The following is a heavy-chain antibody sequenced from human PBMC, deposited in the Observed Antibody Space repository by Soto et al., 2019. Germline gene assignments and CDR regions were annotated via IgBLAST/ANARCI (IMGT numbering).Heavy chain of an antibody. Sequence: PGGSLRLSCAASGFTFSSYAMSWVRQAPGKGLEWVSAISGSGGSTYYADSVKGRFTISRDNSKNTLYLQMNSLRAEVTAVYYCAKDDDYPASIAAMFLFDYWGQGTLVTVSS. CDR3: AKDDDYPASIAAMFLFDY. CDR2: ISGSGGST. CDR1: GFTFSSYA. V-gene: IGHV3-23*01. J-gene: IGHJ4*02. D-gene: IGHD6-6*01.